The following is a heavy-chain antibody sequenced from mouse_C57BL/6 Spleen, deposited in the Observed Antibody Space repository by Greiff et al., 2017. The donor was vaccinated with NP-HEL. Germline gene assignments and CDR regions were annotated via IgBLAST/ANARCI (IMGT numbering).Heavy chain of an antibody. CDR2: ISSGSSTI. J-gene: IGHJ2*01. V-gene: IGHV5-17*01. D-gene: IGHD1-1*01. CDR1: GFTFSDYG. CDR3: ARGNYGPHYFDY. Sequence: EVKLMESGGGLVKPGGSLKLSCAASGFTFSDYGMHWVRQAPEKGLEWVAYISSGSSTIYYADTVKGRFTISRDNAKNTLFLQMTSLRSEDTAMYYCARGNYGPHYFDYWGQGTTLTVSS.